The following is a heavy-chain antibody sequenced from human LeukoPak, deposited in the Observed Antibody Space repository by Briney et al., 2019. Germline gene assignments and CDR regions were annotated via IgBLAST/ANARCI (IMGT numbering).Heavy chain of an antibody. CDR3: AREGGYSGYDSFDY. CDR2: IWYDGSNT. CDR1: GFTFSSYG. V-gene: IGHV3-33*01. Sequence: PGGSLRLSCAASGFTFSSYGMQWGRQAPGKGVGGVAVIWYDGSNTYYADSVNGRFTISRDNSKNTLYLQMNSLSAEDTAVYYCAREGGYSGYDSFDYWGQGTLVTVSS. J-gene: IGHJ4*02. D-gene: IGHD5-12*01.